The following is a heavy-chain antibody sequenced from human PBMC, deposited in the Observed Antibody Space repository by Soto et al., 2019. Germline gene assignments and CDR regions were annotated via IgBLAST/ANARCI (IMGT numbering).Heavy chain of an antibody. V-gene: IGHV2-5*02. Sequence: QINLIESGPTLVKPTQPLTLTGTFSGFSLSTSGAAVGWVRQPPGRALEWLALIYWDGDKRYNASLGNRLTITKDTSMYQVVLTVTNVDPADTATYYCAHRATMTIFGLIIDNGIWFDPWGQGTRVNVSS. D-gene: IGHD3-3*01. CDR3: AHRATMTIFGLIIDNGIWFDP. CDR1: GFSLSTSGAA. CDR2: IYWDGDK. J-gene: IGHJ5*02.